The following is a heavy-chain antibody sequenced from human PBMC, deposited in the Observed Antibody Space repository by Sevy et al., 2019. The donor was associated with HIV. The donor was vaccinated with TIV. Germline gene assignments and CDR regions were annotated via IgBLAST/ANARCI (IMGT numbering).Heavy chain of an antibody. CDR2: INPKSGGT. D-gene: IGHD2-2*01. J-gene: IGHJ4*02. CDR1: GYTFTDYY. CDR3: ARYCSSTSCYAPPFDY. V-gene: IGHV1-2*06. Sequence: ASVKVSCKASGYTFTDYYMHWVRQAPGQGLEWMGRINPKSGGTNYAQKFQGRVTMTRDTSISTAYMELSRLRSDDTAVYYCARYCSSTSCYAPPFDYWGQGTLVTFSS.